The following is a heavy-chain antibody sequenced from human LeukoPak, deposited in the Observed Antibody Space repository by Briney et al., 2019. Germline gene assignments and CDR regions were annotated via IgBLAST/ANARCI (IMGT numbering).Heavy chain of an antibody. V-gene: IGHV3-30*18. CDR1: GFSFTSYN. Sequence: RTGGSVRLSCAASGFSFTSYNFHWVRQAPGKGLKWLGFISYDGNIKYEDSVKGRFTISRDNSKNTLYLQMNSLRAEDTAVYYCAKGGKGFGDPLYYWGQGTLVTVSS. CDR3: AKGGKGFGDPLYY. CDR2: ISYDGNIK. D-gene: IGHD3-10*01. J-gene: IGHJ4*02.